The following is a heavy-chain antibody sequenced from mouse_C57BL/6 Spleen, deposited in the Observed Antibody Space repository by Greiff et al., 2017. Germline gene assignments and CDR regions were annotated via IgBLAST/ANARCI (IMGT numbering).Heavy chain of an antibody. J-gene: IGHJ3*01. V-gene: IGHV5-9*01. CDR1: GFTFSSYT. CDR2: ISGGGGNT. D-gene: IGHD2-2*01. Sequence: EVMLVESGGGLVKPGGSLKLSCAASGFTFSSYTMSWVRQTPEKRLEWVATISGGGGNTYYPDSVKGRFTISRDNAKNTLYLQMSSLRSEDTALYYCARHAPYGYDCGVWFAYWGQGTLVTVSA. CDR3: ARHAPYGYDCGVWFAY.